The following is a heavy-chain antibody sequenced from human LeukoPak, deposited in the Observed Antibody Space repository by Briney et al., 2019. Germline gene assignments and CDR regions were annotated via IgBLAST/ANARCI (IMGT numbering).Heavy chain of an antibody. CDR2: IKQDGSEK. Sequence: GGSLRLSCAASGFTSSSYWMSWVRQAPRKGLEWVSNIKQDGSEKYYVDSVKGRFTISRDNAKNSLYLQMNSLRAEDTAVYCCARDRGSSGWYEFDYWGQGTLVTVSS. V-gene: IGHV3-7*01. D-gene: IGHD6-19*01. J-gene: IGHJ4*02. CDR3: ARDRGSSGWYEFDY. CDR1: GFTSSSYW.